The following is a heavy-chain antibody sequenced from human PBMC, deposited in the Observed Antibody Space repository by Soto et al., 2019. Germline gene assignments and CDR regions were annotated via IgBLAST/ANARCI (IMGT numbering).Heavy chain of an antibody. CDR2: IVPSDSQT. Sequence: GESLKISCKGSVYSFAGYWITWLRQKPGKGLEWLGRIVPSDSQTYYSPSFRCHVTISVTKYITTVFLQWSSLRASDTAMYYCARHLRGLRYLDAFDIWGQGTMVTVSS. V-gene: IGHV5-10-1*01. J-gene: IGHJ3*02. D-gene: IGHD4-17*01. CDR1: VYSFAGYW. CDR3: ARHLRGLRYLDAFDI.